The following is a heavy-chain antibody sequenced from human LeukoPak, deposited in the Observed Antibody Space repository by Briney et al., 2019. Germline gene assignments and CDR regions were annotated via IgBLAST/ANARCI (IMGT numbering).Heavy chain of an antibody. Sequence: ASVKVSCKASGYSFTGYFIHWVRQAPGQGLEWMGRINPNSGGTNYAQRFQGRVTMTRDTSISTAYMELSSLRSEDTAVYYCARSIAVAGTSYYFDYWGQGTLVTVSS. V-gene: IGHV1-2*06. CDR2: INPNSGGT. CDR1: GYSFTGYF. D-gene: IGHD6-19*01. CDR3: ARSIAVAGTSYYFDY. J-gene: IGHJ4*02.